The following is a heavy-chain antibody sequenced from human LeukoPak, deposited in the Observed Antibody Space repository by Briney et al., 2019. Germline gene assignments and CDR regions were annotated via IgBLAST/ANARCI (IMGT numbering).Heavy chain of an antibody. CDR1: GYTFTGYY. J-gene: IGHJ4*02. Sequence: ASVKVFCKASGYTFTGYYMHWVRQAPGQGLEWMGWMNPNSGGTNYAQKFQGRVTMTRDTSISTAYMELSRLRSDDTAVYYCARTPFYDFWSGYPPHFDYWGQGTLVTVSS. D-gene: IGHD3-3*01. V-gene: IGHV1-2*02. CDR3: ARTPFYDFWSGYPPHFDY. CDR2: MNPNSGGT.